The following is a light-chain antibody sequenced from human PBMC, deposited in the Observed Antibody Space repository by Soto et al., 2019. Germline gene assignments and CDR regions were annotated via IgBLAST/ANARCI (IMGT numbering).Light chain of an antibody. J-gene: IGKJ4*01. CDR1: QDISNY. Sequence: DIQMTQSPSSLSASGGDRVTITCQASQDISNYLNWYQQKPGKAPKLLIYDASNLETGVPSGFSGSGSGTDFTFTISSLQPEVIATYYCQQYDNLPLTFGGGTKVEIK. V-gene: IGKV1-33*01. CDR3: QQYDNLPLT. CDR2: DAS.